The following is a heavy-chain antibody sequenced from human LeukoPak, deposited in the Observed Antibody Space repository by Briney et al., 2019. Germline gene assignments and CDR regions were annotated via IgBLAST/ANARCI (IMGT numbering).Heavy chain of an antibody. Sequence: ASVKVSCKASGYTFTDYYMHWVRQAPGQGFEGMRWLNPNDGDTNYAQKFQGRVTMTRDTSISTAHMEVSRLRSDDTAVYYCARANSLYCSSSTCLFDYWGQGTLVTVSS. V-gene: IGHV1-2*02. J-gene: IGHJ4*02. CDR3: ARANSLYCSSSTCLFDY. CDR2: LNPNDGDT. D-gene: IGHD2-2*01. CDR1: GYTFTDYY.